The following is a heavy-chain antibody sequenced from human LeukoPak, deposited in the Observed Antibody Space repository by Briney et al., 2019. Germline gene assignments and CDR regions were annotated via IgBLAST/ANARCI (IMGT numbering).Heavy chain of an antibody. D-gene: IGHD1-26*01. CDR1: GGSISSYY. CDR3: ARERNKWELLNDAFDI. V-gene: IGHV4-4*07. J-gene: IGHJ3*02. Sequence: SETLSLTCTVSGGSISSYYWSWIRQPAGKGLEWIGRIYTSGSTNYNPSLKSRVTISVDTSKNQFSLKLSSVTAADTAVYYCARERNKWELLNDAFDIWGQGTMVTVSS. CDR2: IYTSGST.